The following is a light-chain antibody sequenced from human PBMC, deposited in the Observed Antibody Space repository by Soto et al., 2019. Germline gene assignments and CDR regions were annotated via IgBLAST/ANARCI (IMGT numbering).Light chain of an antibody. CDR3: QTWATGVV. V-gene: IGLV4-69*01. CDR2: LNNDGSH. J-gene: IGLJ2*01. Sequence: QSVLTQSPSASASLGASVKLTCTLSSGHSSYAIAWHQQQPDKGPRYLMKLNNDGSHSKGGGIPDRFSGSSSGAERYLTISSLQSEDEADYFCQTWATGVVFGGGTKLTVL. CDR1: SGHSSYA.